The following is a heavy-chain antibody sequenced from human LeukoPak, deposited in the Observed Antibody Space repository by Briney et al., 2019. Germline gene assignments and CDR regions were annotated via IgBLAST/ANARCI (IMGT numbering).Heavy chain of an antibody. J-gene: IGHJ5*02. V-gene: IGHV4-34*01. CDR3: ARGLEMATICWFDP. D-gene: IGHD5-24*01. CDR1: GGSFSGYY. Sequence: SETLSLTCAVYGGSFSGYYWSWIRQPPGKGLEWIGEINHSGSTNYNPSLKSRVTISVDTSKNQFSLKLSSVTAADTAVYYCARGLEMATICWFDPWGPGTLVTVSS. CDR2: INHSGST.